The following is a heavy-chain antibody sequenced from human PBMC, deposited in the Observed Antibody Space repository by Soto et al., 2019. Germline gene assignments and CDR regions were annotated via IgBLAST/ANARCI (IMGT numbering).Heavy chain of an antibody. J-gene: IGHJ4*02. CDR3: AKIMHPNRDINFDS. V-gene: IGHV3-23*01. Sequence: GGSLRLSCAASGFTFNNYVMNWIRQAPGQGLEWISAMTGDDDTTFYVDSVKGRFTISRDNSKNTVYLQMNSLRVEDTAIYYCAKIMHPNRDINFDSWGQGTLVTVSS. D-gene: IGHD3-16*01. CDR2: MTGDDDTT. CDR1: GFTFNNYV.